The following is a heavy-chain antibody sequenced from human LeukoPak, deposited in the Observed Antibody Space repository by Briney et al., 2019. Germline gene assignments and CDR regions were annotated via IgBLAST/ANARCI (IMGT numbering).Heavy chain of an antibody. D-gene: IGHD3-22*01. CDR1: GYTFTGYY. J-gene: IGHJ6*03. CDR3: AGVRDYDSSCYHPMDV. V-gene: IGHV1-2*02. CDR2: INPNSGGT. Sequence: ASVKVSCKASGYTFTGYYMHWVRQAPGQGLEWMGWINPNSGGTNYAQKFQGRVTMTRDTSISTAYMELSRLRSDDTAVYYCAGVRDYDSSCYHPMDVWGKGTTVTVSS.